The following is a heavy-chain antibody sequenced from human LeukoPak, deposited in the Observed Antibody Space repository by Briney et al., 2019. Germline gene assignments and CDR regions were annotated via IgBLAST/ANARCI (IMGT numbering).Heavy chain of an antibody. Sequence: SETLSLTCTVSGGSISSGDYYWSWIRQPPGKGLEWIGYIYYSGSTYYNPSLKSRVTISVDTSKNQFSLKLSSVTAADTAVYYCARDKLVRREGCDPWGRGTLVTVSS. V-gene: IGHV4-30-4*08. D-gene: IGHD1-26*01. CDR2: IYYSGST. CDR1: GGSISSGDYY. CDR3: ARDKLVRREGCDP. J-gene: IGHJ5*02.